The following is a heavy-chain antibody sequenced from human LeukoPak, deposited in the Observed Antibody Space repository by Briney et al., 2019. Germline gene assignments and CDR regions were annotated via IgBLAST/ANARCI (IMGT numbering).Heavy chain of an antibody. CDR3: AKDLRAYSGSTLPIDY. J-gene: IGHJ4*02. CDR1: GFTFSSYG. D-gene: IGHD1-26*01. Sequence: QPGGSLRLSCAASGFTFSSYGMRWVRQAPGKGLEWVAFIRYDGSNKYYADSVKGRFTISRDNSKNTLYLQMNSLRAEDTAVYYCAKDLRAYSGSTLPIDYWGQGTLVTVSS. CDR2: IRYDGSNK. V-gene: IGHV3-30*02.